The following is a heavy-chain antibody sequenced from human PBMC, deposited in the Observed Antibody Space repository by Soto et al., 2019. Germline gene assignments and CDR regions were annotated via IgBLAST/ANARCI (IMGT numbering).Heavy chain of an antibody. CDR1: GFSFSSYG. CDR3: ARGYWENTFDY. Sequence: QVQMVQSGAEVKKTGASVRVSCKASGFSFSSYGIGWVRQAPGQGLEWMGWISVDNGNRKYAQKIQGRVTMTTDTSTSTDYMDLRSLRSDDTAVYYCARGYWENTFDYWGQGTLVIVSP. CDR2: ISVDNGNR. D-gene: IGHD1-26*01. J-gene: IGHJ4*02. V-gene: IGHV1-18*04.